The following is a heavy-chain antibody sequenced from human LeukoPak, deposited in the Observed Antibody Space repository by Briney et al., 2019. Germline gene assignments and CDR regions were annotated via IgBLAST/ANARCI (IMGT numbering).Heavy chain of an antibody. J-gene: IGHJ4*02. CDR2: INPSGGST. CDR3: ARDLRVVVVAATVFDY. CDR1: GYTFTSYY. Sequence: ASVKVSCKASGYTFTSYYMHWVRQAPGQGLEWMGIINPSGGSTSYAQKFKGRVTMTRDTSTSTVYMELSSLTSEDTAVYYCARDLRVVVVAATVFDYWGQGTLVTVSS. D-gene: IGHD2-15*01. V-gene: IGHV1-46*01.